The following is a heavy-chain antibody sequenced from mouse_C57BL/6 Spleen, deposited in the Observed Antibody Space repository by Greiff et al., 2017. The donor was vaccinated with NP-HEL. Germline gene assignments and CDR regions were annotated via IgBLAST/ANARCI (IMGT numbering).Heavy chain of an antibody. D-gene: IGHD4-1*01. V-gene: IGHV1-64*01. CDR1: GYTFTSYW. J-gene: IGHJ1*03. Sequence: VQLKQPGAELVKPGASVKLSCKASGYTFTSYWMHWVKQRPGQGLEWIGMIHPNSGSTNYNEKFKSKATLTVDKSSSTAYMQLSSLTSEDSAVYYCARNWDVKGYFDVWGTGTTVTVSS. CDR3: ARNWDVKGYFDV. CDR2: IHPNSGST.